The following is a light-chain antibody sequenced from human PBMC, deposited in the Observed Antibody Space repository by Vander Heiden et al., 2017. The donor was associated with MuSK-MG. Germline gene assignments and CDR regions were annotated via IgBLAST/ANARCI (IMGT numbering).Light chain of an antibody. CDR1: KLGDKY. CDR3: QAWDSSTVV. Sequence: SYELPQPPSLSVSPGQTASITCSGDKLGDKYACWYQQKPGQSPVLVIYQDSKRPSGIPERFSGSNSGNTATLTISGTQAMDEADYYCQAWDSSTVVFGGGTKLTVL. V-gene: IGLV3-1*01. J-gene: IGLJ2*01. CDR2: QDS.